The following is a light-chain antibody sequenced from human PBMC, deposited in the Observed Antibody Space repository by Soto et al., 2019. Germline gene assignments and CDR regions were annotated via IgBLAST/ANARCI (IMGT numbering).Light chain of an antibody. J-gene: IGKJ5*01. Sequence: LLLTQSPDSLSLSLGERATINCKSSPRVFSSANSNNYLAWLQKQPGQPPKVLIYWASTRKSGVPDRFSGSGSGTDFTLTISRLQADDVAVYYCQHYYSAPITFGQGTRLEIK. CDR3: QHYYSAPIT. CDR1: PRVFSSANSNNY. CDR2: WAS. V-gene: IGKV4-1*01.